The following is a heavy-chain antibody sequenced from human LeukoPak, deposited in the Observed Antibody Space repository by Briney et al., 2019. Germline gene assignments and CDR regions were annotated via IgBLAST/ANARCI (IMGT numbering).Heavy chain of an antibody. CDR3: AKGSYDSSSLFFDY. D-gene: IGHD3-22*01. V-gene: IGHV3-15*01. Sequence: PGGSLRLSCAASGFTFSNAWMSWVRQAPGKGLEWVGRIKSKTDGGTTDYAAPVKGRFTISRDDSKNTLYLQMNSLRAEDTAVYYCAKGSYDSSSLFFDYWGQGTLVTVSS. CDR2: IKSKTDGGTT. CDR1: GFTFSNAW. J-gene: IGHJ4*02.